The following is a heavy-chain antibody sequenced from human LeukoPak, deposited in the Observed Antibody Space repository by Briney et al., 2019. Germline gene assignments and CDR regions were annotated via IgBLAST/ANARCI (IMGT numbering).Heavy chain of an antibody. V-gene: IGHV4-59*01. CDR1: GGSISSYY. CDR3: AREVGATGNFDY. CDR2: IYYSGST. Sequence: PSETLSLTCTVSGGSISSYYWSWIRQPPEKGLEWIGYIYYSGSTNYNPSLKSRVTISVDTSKNQFSLKLSSVTAADTAVYYCAREVGATGNFDYWGQGTLVTVSS. J-gene: IGHJ4*02. D-gene: IGHD1-26*01.